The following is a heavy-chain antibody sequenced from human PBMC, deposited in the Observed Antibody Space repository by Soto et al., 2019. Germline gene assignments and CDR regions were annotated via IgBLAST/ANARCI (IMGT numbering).Heavy chain of an antibody. V-gene: IGHV3-48*02. CDR1: GFTFSIYN. D-gene: IGHD1-26*01. CDR3: VRNSGNYRGIFDY. Sequence: GSLRLSCAASGFTFSIYNMDWVRLAPGKGLEWLSFISSASGTTSYADSVKGRFTISRDNAKNSLYLQMNSLRDDDTAVYFCVRNSGNYRGIFDYWGPGTLVTVSS. J-gene: IGHJ4*02. CDR2: ISSASGTT.